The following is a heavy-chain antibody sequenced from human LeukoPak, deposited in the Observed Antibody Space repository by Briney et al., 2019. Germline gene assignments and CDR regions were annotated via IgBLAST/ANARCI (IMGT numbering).Heavy chain of an antibody. D-gene: IGHD3-22*01. V-gene: IGHV1-69*01. CDR1: GGTSSSYA. CDR3: ARGSFAYYYDSSGYYCDY. CDR2: IIPIFGTA. J-gene: IGHJ4*02. Sequence: ASVKVSCKASGGTSSSYAISWVRQAPGQGLEWMGGIIPIFGTANYAQKFQGRVTITADESTSTAYMELSSLRSEDTAVYYCARGSFAYYYDSSGYYCDYWGQGTLVTVSS.